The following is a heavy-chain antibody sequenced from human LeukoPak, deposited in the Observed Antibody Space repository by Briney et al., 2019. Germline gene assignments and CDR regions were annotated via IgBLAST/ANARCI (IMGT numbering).Heavy chain of an antibody. CDR1: GFTFGNYW. V-gene: IGHV3-7*01. CDR2: INKDGSEK. Sequence: GGSLRLSCAASGFTFGNYWMSWVRQAPGKGLEWVASINKDGSEKYFVDCVKGRFTISRDNAKSSVSLQMNSLTGEDTAVYYCARDLGGGPPGYWGQGTLVTVSS. CDR3: ARDLGGGPPGY. D-gene: IGHD4-23*01. J-gene: IGHJ4*02.